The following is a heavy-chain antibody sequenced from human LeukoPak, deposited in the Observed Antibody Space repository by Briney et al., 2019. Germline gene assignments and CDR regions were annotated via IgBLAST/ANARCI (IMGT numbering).Heavy chain of an antibody. Sequence: SETLSLTCGVYGGFFSGYYWSWIRQPPGKGLEWIGGINHSGSTNYNPSLKSRVTISVDTSKNQFSLKLSSVTAADTAVYYCASSVCSSTSCYAQYFDYWGQGTLVTVSS. J-gene: IGHJ4*02. CDR1: GGFFSGYY. D-gene: IGHD2-2*01. V-gene: IGHV4-34*01. CDR2: INHSGST. CDR3: ASSVCSSTSCYAQYFDY.